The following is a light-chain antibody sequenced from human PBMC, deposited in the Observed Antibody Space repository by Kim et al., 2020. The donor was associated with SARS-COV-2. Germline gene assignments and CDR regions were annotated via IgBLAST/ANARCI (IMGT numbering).Light chain of an antibody. J-gene: IGLJ1*01. Sequence: KYICWYQQRPGQSPVLLIYQDTKRPSGIPERFSGSNSGNTASLTITETQAFDEADYYCQTWDSTTYYVFGSGTKVTVL. CDR3: QTWDSTTYYV. V-gene: IGLV3-1*01. CDR2: QDT. CDR1: KY.